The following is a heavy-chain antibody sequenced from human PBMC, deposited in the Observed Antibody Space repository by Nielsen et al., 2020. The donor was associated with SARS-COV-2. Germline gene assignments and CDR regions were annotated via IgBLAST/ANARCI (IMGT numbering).Heavy chain of an antibody. V-gene: IGHV4-59*08. Sequence: SETLSLTCSISGGSMNFFYWSWIRQAPGKGLEWIAYNYNSAKTMYNSSLKSRVTMSVDTSKNQLSLNLTSVTAADTAVYYCARQRSMITLGGITGGAFDIWGQGTIVTVAS. CDR2: NYNSAKT. CDR1: GGSMNFFY. D-gene: IGHD3-16*01. J-gene: IGHJ3*02. CDR3: ARQRSMITLGGITGGAFDI.